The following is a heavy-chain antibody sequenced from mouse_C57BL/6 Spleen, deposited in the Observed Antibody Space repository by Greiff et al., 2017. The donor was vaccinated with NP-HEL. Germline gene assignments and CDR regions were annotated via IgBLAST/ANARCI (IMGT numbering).Heavy chain of an antibody. CDR3: ARHDFTTVVANYAMDY. CDR2: IWSDGST. J-gene: IGHJ4*01. CDR1: GFSLTSYG. Sequence: QVQLKESGPGLVAPSQSLSITCTVSGFSLTSYGVHWVRQPPGKGLEWLVVIWSDGSTTYNSALKSRLSISKDNSKSQVFLKMNSLQTDDTAMYYCARHDFTTVVANYAMDYWGQGTSVTVSS. D-gene: IGHD1-1*01. V-gene: IGHV2-6-1*01.